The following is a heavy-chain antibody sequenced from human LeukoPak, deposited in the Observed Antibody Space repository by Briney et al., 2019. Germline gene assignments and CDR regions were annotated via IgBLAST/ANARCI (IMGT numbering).Heavy chain of an antibody. V-gene: IGHV3-30*02. J-gene: IGHJ4*02. CDR2: IRYDGSNK. D-gene: IGHD5-18*01. Sequence: PGGSLRLSCAASGFTFSSYGMHWVRQAPGKGLEWVAFIRYDGSNKYYAGSVKGRFTTSRDNSKNTLYLQMNSLRAEDTAVYYCAKGGRGYSYGSFDYWGQGTLVTVSS. CDR1: GFTFSSYG. CDR3: AKGGRGYSYGSFDY.